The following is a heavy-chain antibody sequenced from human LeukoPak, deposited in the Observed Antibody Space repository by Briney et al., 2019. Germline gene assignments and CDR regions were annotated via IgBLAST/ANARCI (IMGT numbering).Heavy chain of an antibody. J-gene: IGHJ4*02. V-gene: IGHV3-53*01. CDR2: MYTGGST. Sequence: ETLSLTCTVSSGSISSFYWSWVRQAPGKGLEWVSVMYTGGSTYYADSVKGRFTISRDNSKNTLYLQMNSLRAEDTALYYCARAPFYYDSSGYPYFDGWGQGTLVTVSS. D-gene: IGHD3-22*01. CDR3: ARAPFYYDSSGYPYFDG. CDR1: SGSISSFY.